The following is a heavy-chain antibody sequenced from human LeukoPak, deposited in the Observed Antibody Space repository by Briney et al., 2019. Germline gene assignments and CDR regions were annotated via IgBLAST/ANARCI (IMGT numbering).Heavy chain of an antibody. D-gene: IGHD1-14*01. J-gene: IGHJ5*02. V-gene: IGHV3-66*02. CDR2: IYSGGST. CDR3: ARDCGTTGGELWFDP. CDR1: GFTVSSNY. Sequence: GGSLRLSCAASGFTVSSNYMSWVRRAPGKGLEWGSVIYSGGSTYYAASVKGRFTISIDNSKNPLYLQMNSLRAEATAVYSCARDCGTTGGELWFDPWGQGTLVTVSS.